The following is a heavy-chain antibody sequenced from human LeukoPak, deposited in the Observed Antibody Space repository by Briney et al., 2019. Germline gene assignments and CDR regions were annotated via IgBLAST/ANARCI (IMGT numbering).Heavy chain of an antibody. V-gene: IGHV1-2*06. J-gene: IGHJ4*02. CDR2: INPNSGGT. CDR3: ARGFQAARPTDY. D-gene: IGHD6-6*01. CDR1: GYTFTGYY. Sequence: ASVKVSCKASGYTFTGYYMHWVRQAPGQGFEWMGRINPNSGGTNYAQKFQGRVTMTRDTSISTAYMELSRLRSDDTAVYYCARGFQAARPTDYWGQGTLVTVSS.